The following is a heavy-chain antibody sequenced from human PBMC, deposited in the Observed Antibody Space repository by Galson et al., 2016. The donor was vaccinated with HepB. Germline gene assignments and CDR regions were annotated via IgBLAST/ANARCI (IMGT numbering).Heavy chain of an antibody. D-gene: IGHD3-22*01. J-gene: IGHJ4*02. CDR2: IRASGSST. CDR3: ARDSGYHSFDY. Sequence: SLRLSCAVSGFTSSSYVMSWVRQAPGMGLEWVSAIRASGSSTYYVDSVKGRFTISRDNSKNTLYLQMNSLRAEDTAVYYCARDSGYHSFDYWGQGTLVTVSS. V-gene: IGHV3-23*01. CDR1: GFTSSSYV.